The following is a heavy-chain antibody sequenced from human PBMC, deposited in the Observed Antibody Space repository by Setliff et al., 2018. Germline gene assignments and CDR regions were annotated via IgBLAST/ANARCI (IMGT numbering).Heavy chain of an antibody. CDR2: YSGSNDYI. D-gene: IGHD2-2*01. V-gene: IGHV3-21*01. Sequence: PGGSLRLSCAASGFTFSTYHVTWVRQAPGKGLEWVSSYSGSNDYITYADSVKGRFTISRDNAKNSLSLQMNSLRAEDTAIYYCARTISLHCGKTSCYEGFDYWGQGALVTVSS. CDR1: GFTFSTYH. CDR3: ARTISLHCGKTSCYEGFDY. J-gene: IGHJ4*02.